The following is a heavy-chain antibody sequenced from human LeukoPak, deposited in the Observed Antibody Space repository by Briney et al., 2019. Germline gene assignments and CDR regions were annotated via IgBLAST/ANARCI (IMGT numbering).Heavy chain of an antibody. CDR2: IYHSGST. D-gene: IGHD7-27*01. J-gene: IGHJ4*02. Sequence: SEALSLTCTVSGYSISNGYYWGWIRQPPGKGLEWIGNIYHSGSTYYNPSLKSRVTISVDTSKNQFSLKLSSVTAADTAVYYCARELLSGDPSIGNWGQGTLVTVSS. CDR3: ARELLSGDPSIGN. CDR1: GYSISNGYY. V-gene: IGHV4-38-2*02.